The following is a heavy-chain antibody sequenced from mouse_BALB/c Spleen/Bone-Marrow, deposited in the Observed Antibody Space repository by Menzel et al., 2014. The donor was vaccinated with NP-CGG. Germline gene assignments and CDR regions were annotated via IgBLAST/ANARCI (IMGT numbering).Heavy chain of an antibody. CDR2: ISNGGGST. J-gene: IGHJ4*01. CDR3: ARRGWFYAMDY. V-gene: IGHV5-12*02. CDR1: GFTFSDYY. Sequence: EVQLVESGGGLVQPGGSLKLSCATSGFTFSDYYMYWVRQTPEKRLEWVAYISNGGGSTYYPDTVKGRFTISRDNAKNTLYLQMSRLKSKDTAMYYCARRGWFYAMDYWGQGTSVTVSS. D-gene: IGHD3-3*01.